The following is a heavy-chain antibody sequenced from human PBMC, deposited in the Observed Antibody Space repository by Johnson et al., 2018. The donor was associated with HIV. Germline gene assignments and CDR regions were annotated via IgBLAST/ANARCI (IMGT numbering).Heavy chain of an antibody. CDR2: IYSGGST. V-gene: IGHV3-66*03. CDR1: GFTVSSNY. Sequence: VQLVESGGGLIQPGGSLRLSCAASGFTVSSNYMSWVRQAPGKGLEWVSVIYSGGSTYYADSVKGRFTLARDSSKNTLYLQMNSLISEDTAVYYCARDQSEVDAFDIWGQGTMVTVSS. J-gene: IGHJ3*02. CDR3: ARDQSEVDAFDI.